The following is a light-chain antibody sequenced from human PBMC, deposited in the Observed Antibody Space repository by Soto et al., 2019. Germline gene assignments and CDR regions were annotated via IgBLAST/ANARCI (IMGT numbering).Light chain of an antibody. V-gene: IGKV3-20*01. Sequence: EVVLTQSPGTLPLSPGERATLSCRASQSVGSSYLAWYQQKPGQAPRLLIYGASSRSTGIPDRFSGSGSGTDFTLTISSLEPEDFAVYYCQQYCSSPRTFGQGTKVEI. J-gene: IGKJ1*01. CDR2: GAS. CDR3: QQYCSSPRT. CDR1: QSVGSSY.